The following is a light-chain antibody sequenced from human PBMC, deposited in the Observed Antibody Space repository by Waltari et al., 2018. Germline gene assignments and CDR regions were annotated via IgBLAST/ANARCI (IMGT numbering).Light chain of an antibody. CDR2: EAS. CDR3: QQSYSTPPT. V-gene: IGKV1-39*01. Sequence: DIQMTHSPSSLSASVGDRVTLTCRASQSISSYLNWYQQKPGKAPKLLIYEASSLQSGVPSRFSGSGSGTDFTLTISSLQPEDFATYYCQQSYSTPPTFGGGTKVEIK. CDR1: QSISSY. J-gene: IGKJ4*01.